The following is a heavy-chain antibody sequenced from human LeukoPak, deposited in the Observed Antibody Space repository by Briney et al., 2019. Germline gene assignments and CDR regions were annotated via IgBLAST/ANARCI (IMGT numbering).Heavy chain of an antibody. CDR1: GFIFSSYS. CDR2: ISSSSSYI. J-gene: IGHJ2*01. CDR3: ARWPWRRFGELPNWYFDL. Sequence: PGGSLRLSCAASGFIFSSYSMNWVRQAPGKGLEWVSSISSSSSYIYYADSVKGRFTISRDNAKNSLYLQMNSLRAEDTAVYYCARWPWRRFGELPNWYFDLWGRGTLVTVSS. V-gene: IGHV3-21*01. D-gene: IGHD3-10*01.